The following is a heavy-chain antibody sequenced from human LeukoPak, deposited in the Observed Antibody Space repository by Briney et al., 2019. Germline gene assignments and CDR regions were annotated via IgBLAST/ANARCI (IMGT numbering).Heavy chain of an antibody. J-gene: IGHJ6*03. D-gene: IGHD1-26*01. CDR1: GFTFDDYA. CDR3: AKDWDRNYYYYLDV. Sequence: GGSLRLSCAASGFTFDDYAMHWVRQAPGKGLEWVSGISWNSGSIGYADSVKGRFTISRDNSKNTLYLQMNSLRAEDTAVYYCAKDWDRNYYYYLDVWGKGTTVTVSS. CDR2: ISWNSGSI. V-gene: IGHV3-9*01.